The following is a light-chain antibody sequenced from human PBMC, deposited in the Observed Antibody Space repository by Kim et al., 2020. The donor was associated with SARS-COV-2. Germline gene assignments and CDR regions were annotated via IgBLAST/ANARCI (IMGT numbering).Light chain of an antibody. CDR1: QGIRSW. Sequence: DIQLTQSPSSLSASVGDEVTITCRASQGIRSWLAWYQQRPEKAPKPLIYAASTLQREVPSRFSGSGSGTDFTLTISNLQPEDFATYHCKQYDSYPLTFGGGT. CDR2: AAS. V-gene: IGKV1D-16*01. J-gene: IGKJ4*01. CDR3: KQYDSYPLT.